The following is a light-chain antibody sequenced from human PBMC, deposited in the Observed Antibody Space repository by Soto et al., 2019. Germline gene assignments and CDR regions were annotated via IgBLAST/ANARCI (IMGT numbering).Light chain of an antibody. Sequence: EIQMTQSPSSVSASLGDRVPITCRASQGISSCLAWYQQKPGKAPKLLIYAAYSLQSGVTSRFSGSGSGTDFTLTISSLQTEDFAIYYCQQANSFPLTVGGGTQVEIK. CDR3: QQANSFPLT. CDR2: AAY. V-gene: IGKV1-12*01. CDR1: QGISSC. J-gene: IGKJ4*01.